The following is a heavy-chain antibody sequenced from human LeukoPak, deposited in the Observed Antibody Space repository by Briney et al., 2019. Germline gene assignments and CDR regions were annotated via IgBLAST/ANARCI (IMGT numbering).Heavy chain of an antibody. V-gene: IGHV1-69*06. J-gene: IGHJ4*02. D-gene: IGHD3-10*01. Sequence: AAVKVSCKASGGTFSSYAISWVRQAPGQGLEWMGGIIPIFGTANYAQKFQGRVTITADKSTSTAYMELSSLRSEDTAVYYCADLERITMVRGGGKWGQGTLVTVSS. CDR3: ADLERITMVRGGGK. CDR1: GGTFSSYA. CDR2: IIPIFGTA.